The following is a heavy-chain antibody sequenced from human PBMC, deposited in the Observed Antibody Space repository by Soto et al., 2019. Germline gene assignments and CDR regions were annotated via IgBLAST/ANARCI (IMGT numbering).Heavy chain of an antibody. Sequence: SETLSLTCTVSGGSISSGDYYWSWIRQPPGKGLEWIGYIYYSGSTYYNPSLKSRVTISVDTSKNQFSLKLSSVTAADTAVYYCARDAPLWGDYGYYFDYWGQGTLVTVSS. CDR3: ARDAPLWGDYGYYFDY. CDR2: IYYSGST. CDR1: GGSISSGDYY. V-gene: IGHV4-30-4*01. D-gene: IGHD4-17*01. J-gene: IGHJ4*02.